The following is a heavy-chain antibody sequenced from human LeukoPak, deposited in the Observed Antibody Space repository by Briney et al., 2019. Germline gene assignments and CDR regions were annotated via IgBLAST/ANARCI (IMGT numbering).Heavy chain of an antibody. D-gene: IGHD3-10*01. CDR3: ARDDGSGSYYNV. Sequence: PGGSLRLSCAASGFTFSNYGMHWVRQAPGKGLEWVSVIWYDGSNKYYADSVKGRFTISRDNSKNTLYLQMNSLRAEDTAVYYCARDDGSGSYYNVWGQGTLVTVSS. V-gene: IGHV3-33*08. J-gene: IGHJ4*02. CDR2: IWYDGSNK. CDR1: GFTFSNYG.